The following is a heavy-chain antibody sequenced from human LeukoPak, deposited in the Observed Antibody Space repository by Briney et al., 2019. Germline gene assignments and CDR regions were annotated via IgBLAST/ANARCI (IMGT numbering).Heavy chain of an antibody. V-gene: IGHV4-59*08. CDR3: ARGASSTYYYYYYMDV. D-gene: IGHD2-2*01. CDR1: GFTFSSYA. CDR2: IFYSGST. J-gene: IGHJ6*03. Sequence: GSLRLSCAASGFTFSSYAMTWVRQAPGKALEWIGNIFYSGSTYYSPSLKSRVTISLDTSRNQFSLKLSSVTAADTAVYYCARGASSTYYYYYYMDVWGKGTTVTVSS.